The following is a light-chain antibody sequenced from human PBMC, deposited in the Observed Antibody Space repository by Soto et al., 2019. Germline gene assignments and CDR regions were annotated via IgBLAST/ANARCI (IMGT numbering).Light chain of an antibody. CDR3: SSYTSSSTLVV. J-gene: IGLJ1*01. V-gene: IGLV2-14*01. CDR1: SSDVGGYNY. Sequence: QSALTQPASVSGSPGQSITISCTGTSSDVGGYNYVSWYQQYPGKAPKLMIYDVSNRPSGVSNRFSGSKSGNTASLTISGLQAEDEAEYYCSSYTSSSTLVVFGTGTKLTV. CDR2: DVS.